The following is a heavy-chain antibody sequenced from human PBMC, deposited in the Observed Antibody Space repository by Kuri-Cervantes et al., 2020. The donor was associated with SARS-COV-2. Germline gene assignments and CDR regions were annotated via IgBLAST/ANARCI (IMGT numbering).Heavy chain of an antibody. Sequence: ASVKVSCKASGYTFTSYGISWVRQAPGQGLEWMGWMNPNSGNTGYAQKFQGRVTMTRNTSISTAYMELRSLRAGDTAVYYCARGVSVAGGAGMDVWGQGTTVTVSS. CDR1: GYTFTSYG. J-gene: IGHJ6*02. D-gene: IGHD6-19*01. V-gene: IGHV1-8*02. CDR3: ARGVSVAGGAGMDV. CDR2: MNPNSGNT.